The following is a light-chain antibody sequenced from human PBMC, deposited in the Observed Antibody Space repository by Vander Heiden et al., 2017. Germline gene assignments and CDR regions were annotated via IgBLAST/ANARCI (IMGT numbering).Light chain of an antibody. V-gene: IGKV3-11*01. CDR2: DAS. CDR3: QQRGNWPLT. CDR1: LCVSSY. Sequence: EMVLTQPPATLPLSPGERATLPSRASLCVSSYLAWYQQKPGQAPRLLIYDASNRATGIPARFSGSGSGTDFTLTISSLGPEDFAVYYCQQRGNWPLTFGGGTKVEIK. J-gene: IGKJ4*01.